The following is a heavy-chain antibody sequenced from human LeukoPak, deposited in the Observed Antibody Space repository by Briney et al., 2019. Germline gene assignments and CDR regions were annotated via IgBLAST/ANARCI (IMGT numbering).Heavy chain of an antibody. CDR3: ARGGRRDLLLFGYTRGRNWFDP. D-gene: IGHD3-10*01. J-gene: IGHJ5*02. CDR1: GYTFTSYD. Sequence: GASVKVSCKASGYTFTSYDINWVRQATGQGLEWMGWMNPNSGNTGYAQKFQGRVTMTRNTSISTPYMELSSLRSEDTAVYYCARGGRRDLLLFGYTRGRNWFDPWGQGTLVTVSS. CDR2: MNPNSGNT. V-gene: IGHV1-8*01.